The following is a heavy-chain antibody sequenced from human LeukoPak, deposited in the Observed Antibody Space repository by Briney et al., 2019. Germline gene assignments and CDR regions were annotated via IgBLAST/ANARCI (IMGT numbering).Heavy chain of an antibody. D-gene: IGHD2-2*01. CDR3: ATALVVVPAAIHAFDI. V-gene: IGHV1-24*01. J-gene: IGHJ3*02. CDR2: FDPEDGET. CDR1: GYTLTELS. Sequence: ASVKVSCKVSGYTLTELSMHWVRQAPGKGLGWMGGFDPEDGETVYAQKFQGRVTMTEDTSTDTAYMELSSLRSEDTAVYYCATALVVVPAAIHAFDIWGQGTMVTVSS.